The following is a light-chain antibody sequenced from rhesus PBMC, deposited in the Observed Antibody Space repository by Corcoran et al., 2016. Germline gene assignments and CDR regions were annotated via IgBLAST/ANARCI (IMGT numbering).Light chain of an antibody. V-gene: IGKV1-21*01. CDR3: QQHDIAPRT. Sequence: DIQMTQSPSSLSASVGDRVTITCRASQGISIWLAWYQQKPGKAPKLLIYKASTLQSGVPSRFSGSGYGTEFTLTSSSLQPEDFATDYCQQHDIAPRTFGQGTKVEIK. CDR1: QGISIW. J-gene: IGKJ1*01. CDR2: KAS.